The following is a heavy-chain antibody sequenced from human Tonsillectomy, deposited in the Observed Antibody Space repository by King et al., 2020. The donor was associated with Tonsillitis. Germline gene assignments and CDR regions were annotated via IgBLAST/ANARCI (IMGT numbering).Heavy chain of an antibody. Sequence: VQLQESGPGLVKPSETLSLTCTVSGGSINSYFWSWIRQPPGKGLEWIGYIFSSGGTNYNPSLKSRVTISVDTSKIQFSLKLTSVTAADTAMYYCARGIYFDSSGFPNWYFDLWGRGTLAT. CDR1: GGSINSYF. CDR2: IFSSGGT. J-gene: IGHJ2*01. CDR3: ARGIYFDSSGFPNWYFDL. V-gene: IGHV4-59*01. D-gene: IGHD3-22*01.